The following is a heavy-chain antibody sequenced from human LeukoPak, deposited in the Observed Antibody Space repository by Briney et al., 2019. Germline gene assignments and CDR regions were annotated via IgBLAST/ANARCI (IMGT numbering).Heavy chain of an antibody. CDR2: IYSGGST. Sequence: GGSLRLSYAASGFTVSSNYMSWVRQAPGKGLEWVSVIYSGGSTYYADSVKGRFTISRDNSKNTLYLQMNSLRAEDTAVYYCARDSDVGLFDYWGQGTLVTVSS. CDR3: ARDSDVGLFDY. J-gene: IGHJ4*02. D-gene: IGHD1-26*01. CDR1: GFTVSSNY. V-gene: IGHV3-53*01.